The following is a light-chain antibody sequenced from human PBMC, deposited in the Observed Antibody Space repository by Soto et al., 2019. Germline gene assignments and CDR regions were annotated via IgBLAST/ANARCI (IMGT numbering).Light chain of an antibody. CDR2: GAS. J-gene: IGKJ4*01. CDR3: QQYGNSPLT. Sequence: EIVLTQSPGTLSLSPGERATLSCRASQSVSSNYLAWSQQKPGQAPRLLIFGASSRATGIPDRFSGSGSGTDFTLTISRLEPEDFAVHYCQQYGNSPLTFGGGTKVEIK. V-gene: IGKV3-20*01. CDR1: QSVSSNY.